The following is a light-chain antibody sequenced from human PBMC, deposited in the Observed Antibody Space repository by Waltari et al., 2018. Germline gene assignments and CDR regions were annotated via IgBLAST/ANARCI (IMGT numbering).Light chain of an antibody. CDR1: SSDVGGYNY. Sequence: QSALTQPRSVSGSPGQSVTISCTGTSSDVGGYNYVSWYPQHPGKDPKLMIYDVSKRPSVVPDRFSGSKSGNTASLTISGLQAEYEADYYFCSYAGSYVFGTGTKVTVL. J-gene: IGLJ1*01. CDR3: CSYAGSYV. V-gene: IGLV2-11*01. CDR2: DVS.